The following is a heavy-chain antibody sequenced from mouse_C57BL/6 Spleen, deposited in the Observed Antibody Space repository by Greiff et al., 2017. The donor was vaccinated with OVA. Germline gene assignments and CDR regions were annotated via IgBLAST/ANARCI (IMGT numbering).Heavy chain of an antibody. Sequence: VQLQQSGPELVKPEASVKISCKASGYTFTDYYMNWVKQSHGKSLEWIGDINPNNGGTSYNQKFKGKATLTVDKSSSTAYMELRSLTSEDSAVYYCARTGYDYDGIFTYYYAMDYWGQGTSVTVSS. CDR3: ARTGYDYDGIFTYYYAMDY. J-gene: IGHJ4*01. D-gene: IGHD2-4*01. CDR2: INPNNGGT. CDR1: GYTFTDYY. V-gene: IGHV1-26*01.